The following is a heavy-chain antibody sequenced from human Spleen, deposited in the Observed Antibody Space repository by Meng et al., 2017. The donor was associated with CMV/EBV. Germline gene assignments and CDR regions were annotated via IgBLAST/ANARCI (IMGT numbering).Heavy chain of an antibody. CDR2: IWYDGSNK. J-gene: IGHJ4*02. V-gene: IGHV3-33*01. CDR1: GFIFSSYG. CDR3: ASELR. Sequence: GRSLLLSCAASGFIFSSYGMHWVRQTPGKGLEWVAVIWYDGSNKYYADSVKGRFTISRDNSKNMLYLQMNSLRVADTAVYYCASELRWGQGTLVTVSS.